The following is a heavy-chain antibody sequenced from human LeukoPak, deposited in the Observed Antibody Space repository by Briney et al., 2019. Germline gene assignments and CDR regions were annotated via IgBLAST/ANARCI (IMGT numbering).Heavy chain of an antibody. V-gene: IGHV4-34*01. CDR1: GGSFSGYY. Sequence: SETLSLTCALYGGSFSGYYWNWIRQPPGKGLEWIGEINNSGSTNYISSLKSRVTISIDKPKNQFSLKMSSVTAADTAVYYCARGLMGAGSSGAFDIWGQGTLVTVSS. CDR2: INNSGST. CDR3: ARGLMGAGSSGAFDI. J-gene: IGHJ3*02. D-gene: IGHD1-26*01.